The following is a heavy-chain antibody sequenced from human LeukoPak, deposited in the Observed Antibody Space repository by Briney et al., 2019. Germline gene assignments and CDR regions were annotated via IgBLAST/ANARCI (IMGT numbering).Heavy chain of an antibody. CDR1: GGSISSSSYY. Sequence: SETLSLTCTVSGGSISSSSYYWGWIRQPPGKGLEWIGSIYYSGSTYYNPSLKSRVTISVDKSKNQFSLKLSSVTAADTAVYYCAIRTTVTSPLGWFDPWGQGTLVTVSS. D-gene: IGHD4-17*01. J-gene: IGHJ5*02. CDR2: IYYSGST. CDR3: AIRTTVTSPLGWFDP. V-gene: IGHV4-39*07.